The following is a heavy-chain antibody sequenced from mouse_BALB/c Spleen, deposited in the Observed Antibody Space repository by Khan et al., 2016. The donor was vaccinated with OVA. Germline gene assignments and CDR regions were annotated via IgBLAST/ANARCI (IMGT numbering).Heavy chain of an antibody. V-gene: IGHV1-4*01. CDR2: INPNNGYT. D-gene: IGHD2-14*01. J-gene: IGHJ3*01. Sequence: QIQLVQSGAELARPGASVKMSCKTSGYTFSSYTIHWIKLRPGQGLEWIGYINPNNGYTNYNQKFKDKATLTADKSSTTVYMQLSSLTSYDSAMYNCVIDGAYYRNDGWVAYWGQGTLVTVSA. CDR1: GYTFSSYT. CDR3: VIDGAYYRNDGWVAY.